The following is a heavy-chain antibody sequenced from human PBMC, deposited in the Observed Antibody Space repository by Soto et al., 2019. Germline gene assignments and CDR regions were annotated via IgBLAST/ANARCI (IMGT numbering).Heavy chain of an antibody. CDR2: ISYDGTNK. Sequence: GGSLRLSCAASGFTFITYPIHWVRQAPGKGLEWVAVISYDGTNKYYADSVKGRFTISRDISKNTMYLQMNSLRLEDTAVYYCAREYSGSGWYGTGDYWGPGTLVTVSS. D-gene: IGHD6-19*01. J-gene: IGHJ4*02. CDR3: AREYSGSGWYGTGDY. V-gene: IGHV3-30-3*01. CDR1: GFTFITYP.